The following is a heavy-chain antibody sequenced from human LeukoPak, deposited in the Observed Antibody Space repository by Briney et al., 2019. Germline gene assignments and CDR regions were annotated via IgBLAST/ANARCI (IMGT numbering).Heavy chain of an antibody. D-gene: IGHD5-12*01. Sequence: ASVKVSCKASGYTFTGYYVHWVRQAPGQGLEWMGWINPDSGGTNYAQKFQGRVTMTRDTSISTAYMELSRLRSDDTAVYYCARVVWLRSYFDYWGQGTLVTVSS. CDR2: INPDSGGT. J-gene: IGHJ4*02. CDR1: GYTFTGYY. V-gene: IGHV1-2*02. CDR3: ARVVWLRSYFDY.